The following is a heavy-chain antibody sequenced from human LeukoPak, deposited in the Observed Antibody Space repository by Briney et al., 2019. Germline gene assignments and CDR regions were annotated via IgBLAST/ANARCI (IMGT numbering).Heavy chain of an antibody. Sequence: PGGSLRLSCTASGFTFSGYWMTWVRQAPGKGPEWVANIKQDGSQRYYVDSVRGRFTISRGNARNSLFLQMNGLRAEDTAVYYCARRGGSSSRRSPIDYWGQGTLVTVSS. V-gene: IGHV3-7*01. D-gene: IGHD6-6*01. CDR2: IKQDGSQR. CDR1: GFTFSGYW. J-gene: IGHJ4*02. CDR3: ARRGGSSSRRSPIDY.